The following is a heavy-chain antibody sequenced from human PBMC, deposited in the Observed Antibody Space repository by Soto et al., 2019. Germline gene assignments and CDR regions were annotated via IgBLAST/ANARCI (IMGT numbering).Heavy chain of an antibody. CDR2: INPSGGST. V-gene: IGHV1-46*01. CDR3: ARDLKYCSSTSCYRLVYYYGMDV. Sequence: ASVKVSCKASGYTFTSYYIHWVRQAPGQGLEWMGIINPSGGSTSYAQKFQGRVTMTRDTSTSTVYMELSSLRSEDTAVYYCARDLKYCSSTSCYRLVYYYGMDVWGQGTTVTVSS. D-gene: IGHD2-2*01. J-gene: IGHJ6*02. CDR1: GYTFTSYY.